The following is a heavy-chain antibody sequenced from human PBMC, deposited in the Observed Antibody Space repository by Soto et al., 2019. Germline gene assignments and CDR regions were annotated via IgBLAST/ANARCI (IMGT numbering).Heavy chain of an antibody. V-gene: IGHV3-43*01. J-gene: IGHJ4*02. CDR2: ISWDGGST. D-gene: IGHD2-2*01. CDR1: GFTFDDYT. CDR3: AKDWGSSTSWLDY. Sequence: GGSLRLSCAASGFTFDDYTMHWVRQAPGKGLEWVSLISWDGGSTYYADSVKGRFTISRDNSKNSLYLQMSSLRPEDTAFYYCAKDWGSSTSWLDYWGQGSLVTVSS.